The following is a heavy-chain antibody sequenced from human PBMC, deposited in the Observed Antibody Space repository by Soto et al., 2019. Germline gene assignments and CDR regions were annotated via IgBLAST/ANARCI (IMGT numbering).Heavy chain of an antibody. Sequence: ASVKVSCKASGYTFTSYYMHWVRQAPGQGLEWMGIINPSGGSTSYAQKFQGRVTMTRDTSTSTVYMELSSLRSEDTAVYYCARGAAYDFWSGSRLMDVWGQGTTVTVSS. CDR3: ARGAAYDFWSGSRLMDV. V-gene: IGHV1-46*01. J-gene: IGHJ6*02. CDR2: INPSGGST. D-gene: IGHD3-3*01. CDR1: GYTFTSYY.